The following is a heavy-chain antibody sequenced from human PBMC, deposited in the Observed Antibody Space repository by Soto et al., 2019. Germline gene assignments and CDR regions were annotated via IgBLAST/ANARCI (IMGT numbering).Heavy chain of an antibody. CDR1: GLSISGKKY. D-gene: IGHD1-1*01. V-gene: IGHV3-53*01. J-gene: IGHJ3*01. Sequence: DVQLVESGGGLIQPGESLRLSCAAFGLSISGKKYVAWVRQAPGKGLEWVSALYDVDGSFYADSVTGRFTTSSDSSKTTVYLQMNDLRPNDTAVYYCATWHEREHAFDVWGQGTTVTISS. CDR2: LYDVDGS. CDR3: ATWHEREHAFDV.